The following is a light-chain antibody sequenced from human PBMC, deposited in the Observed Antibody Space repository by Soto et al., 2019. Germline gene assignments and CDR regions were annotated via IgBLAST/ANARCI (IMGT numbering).Light chain of an antibody. Sequence: QAVVTQPPSMSEAPRQRVTISCSGSSFNIGNNAVSWYQQFPGKAPRLLIYSDDLLPSGVSDRFSGSKSGTSASLAISGLQSEDEADYYCAACDDSLNGVVFGGGTQLTVL. CDR2: SDD. J-gene: IGLJ3*02. CDR3: AACDDSLNGVV. V-gene: IGLV1-36*01. CDR1: SFNIGNNA.